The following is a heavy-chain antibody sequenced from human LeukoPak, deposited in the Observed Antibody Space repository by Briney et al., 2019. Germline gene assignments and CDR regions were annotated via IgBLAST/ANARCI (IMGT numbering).Heavy chain of an antibody. CDR3: AKTRDSSGYYLYYFDY. CDR1: GFTFSSYA. V-gene: IGHV3-23*01. J-gene: IGHJ4*02. Sequence: GGSLRLSCAASGFTFSSYAMSWVRQAPGKGLEWVSAISGSGGSTYYADSVKGRFTISRDNSKNTLYLQMNSLRAEDTAVYYCAKTRDSSGYYLYYFDYWGQGALVTVSS. D-gene: IGHD3-22*01. CDR2: ISGSGGST.